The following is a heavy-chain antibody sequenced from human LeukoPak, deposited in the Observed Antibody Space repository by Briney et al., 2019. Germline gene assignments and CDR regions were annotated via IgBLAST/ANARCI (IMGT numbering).Heavy chain of an antibody. CDR3: AKDLTPDGLYELDS. CDR1: GLTVSSSY. V-gene: IGHV3-53*01. J-gene: IGHJ4*02. D-gene: IGHD5/OR15-5a*01. CDR2: IYNDGST. Sequence: GGSLRLSCAASGLTVSSSYMSWVRQAPGKGLEWVSIIYNDGSTYYADSVKGRFTISRDNSKNTLYLQVNSLRAEDTAVYFCAKDLTPDGLYELDSWGQGTLVTVSS.